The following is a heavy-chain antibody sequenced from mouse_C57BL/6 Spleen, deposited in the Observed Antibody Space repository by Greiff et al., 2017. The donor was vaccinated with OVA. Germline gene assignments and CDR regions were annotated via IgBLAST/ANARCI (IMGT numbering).Heavy chain of an antibody. CDR2: IDPSDSYT. CDR1: GYTFTSYW. D-gene: IGHD1-1*01. CDR3: ARGTTVVAGHFDY. J-gene: IGHJ2*01. V-gene: IGHV1-69*01. Sequence: VQLQQPGAELVMPGASVKLSCKASGYTFTSYWMHWVKQRPGQGLEWIGEIDPSDSYTNYNQKFKGKSTLTVDKSSSTAYMQLSSLTSEDSAVYYCARGTTVVAGHFDYWGQGTTLTVSS.